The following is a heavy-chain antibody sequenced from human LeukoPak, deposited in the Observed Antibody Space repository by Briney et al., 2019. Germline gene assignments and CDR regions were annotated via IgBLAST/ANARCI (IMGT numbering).Heavy chain of an antibody. V-gene: IGHV3-11*06. D-gene: IGHD2-8*01. J-gene: IGHJ5*02. CDR2: ISSSSSYT. CDR3: ARDTVNGPFVISLDL. Sequence: GGSLRLSRAPSGFTFSDYYVSWVRQAPGKGLEWISFISSSSSYTNFADSVKGRFTMSRDNAKDLLYLQMNSLRDEDTAVYYCARDTVNGPFVISLDLWGQGVLVTVSS. CDR1: GFTFSDYY.